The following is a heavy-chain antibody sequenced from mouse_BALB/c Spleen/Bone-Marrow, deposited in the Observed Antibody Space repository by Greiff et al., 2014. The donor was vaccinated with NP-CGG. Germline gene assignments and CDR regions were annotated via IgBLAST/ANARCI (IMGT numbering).Heavy chain of an antibody. D-gene: IGHD1-1*01. Sequence: DVKLVESGGGLVKPGGSLKISCAASGFTFSSYAMSWVRQTPEERLEWVASISSGGSTXXXXXXXXXXXSSXNXXRNILYLQMSSRRSEDTAMYYCASLYFYGSSYYTMDYWGQGTSVTVSS. J-gene: IGHJ4*01. CDR1: GFTFSSYA. V-gene: IGHV5-6-5*01. CDR2: ISSGGST. CDR3: ASLYFYGSSYYTMDY.